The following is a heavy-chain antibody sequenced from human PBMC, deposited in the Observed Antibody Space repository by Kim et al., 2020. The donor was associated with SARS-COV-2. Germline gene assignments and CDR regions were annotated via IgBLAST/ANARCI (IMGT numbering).Heavy chain of an antibody. J-gene: IGHJ6*02. CDR3: ARGSRKGGVMRWGMDV. Sequence: SVKGRFSIARDNAKNSLYQQMNGLRDEDTAVYYCARGSRKGGVMRWGMDVWGQGTTVTVSS. D-gene: IGHD2-21*01. V-gene: IGHV3-48*02.